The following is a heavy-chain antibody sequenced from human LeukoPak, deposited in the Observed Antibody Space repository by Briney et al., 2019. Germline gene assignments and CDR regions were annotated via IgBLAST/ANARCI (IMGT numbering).Heavy chain of an antibody. D-gene: IGHD2/OR15-2a*01. Sequence: TPSETLSLTCTVSGGSISSYYWSWIRQPPGKGLEWIGYIYYSGSTNYNPSLKSRVTISVDTSKNQFSLKLSSVTAADTAVYYCARGGISGYNWFDPWGQGTLVTVSS. V-gene: IGHV4-59*01. CDR1: GGSISSYY. CDR3: ARGGISGYNWFDP. CDR2: IYYSGST. J-gene: IGHJ5*02.